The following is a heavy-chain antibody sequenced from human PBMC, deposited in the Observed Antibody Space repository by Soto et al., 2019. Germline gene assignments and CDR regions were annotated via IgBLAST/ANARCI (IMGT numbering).Heavy chain of an antibody. CDR1: GYTFTGYY. D-gene: IGHD3-9*01. CDR2: INPNSGGT. Sequence: ASVKVSCKASGYTFTGYYMHWVRQAPGQGLEWMGWINPNSGGTNYAQKFQGRVTMTRDTSISTAYMELSRLRSDDTAVYYCARDERYYDILTGYHSTLDYWGQATLVTVYS. CDR3: ARDERYYDILTGYHSTLDY. J-gene: IGHJ4*02. V-gene: IGHV1-2*02.